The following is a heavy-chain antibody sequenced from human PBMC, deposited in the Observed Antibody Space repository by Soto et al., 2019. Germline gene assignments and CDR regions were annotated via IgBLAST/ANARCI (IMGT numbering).Heavy chain of an antibody. J-gene: IGHJ6*03. Sequence: SETLSLTCTVSGGSISSSSYYWGWIRQPSGKGLEWIGSIYYSGSTYYNPSLKSRVTISVDTSKNQFSLKLSSVTAADTAVYYCARHRTYYYGSGSYYTRYYMDVWGKGTTVTVSS. V-gene: IGHV4-39*01. CDR1: GGSISSSSYY. CDR3: ARHRTYYYGSGSYYTRYYMDV. CDR2: IYYSGST. D-gene: IGHD3-10*01.